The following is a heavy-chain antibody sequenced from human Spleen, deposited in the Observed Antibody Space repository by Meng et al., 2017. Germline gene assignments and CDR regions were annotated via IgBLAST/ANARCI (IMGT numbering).Heavy chain of an antibody. V-gene: IGHV4-34*01. Sequence: QVQEHQWWAGLCKPLKPLYITGAVNGGPSRGYYWNWIRLPPGKGLEWIGYIYSSGSTYYNPSLKSRVTISVDTSKNQFSLKLNSATTADTAVYYCARGGRDSSGSYHFDYWGQGTLVTVSS. CDR3: ARGGRDSSGSYHFDY. CDR2: IYSSGST. CDR1: GGPSRGYY. J-gene: IGHJ4*02. D-gene: IGHD3-22*01.